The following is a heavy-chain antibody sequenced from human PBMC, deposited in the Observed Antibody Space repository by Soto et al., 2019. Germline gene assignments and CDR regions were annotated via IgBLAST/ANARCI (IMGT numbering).Heavy chain of an antibody. CDR2: IKTKSDGETT. CDR1: GLTMNIAW. CDR3: AREWWGDLA. J-gene: IGHJ4*02. D-gene: IGHD2-8*01. V-gene: IGHV3-15*01. Sequence: EVQLVESGGGLVKPGESLRLSCEVSGLTMNIAWMNWVRQAPGKGLEWVGRIKTKSDGETTEFAAAVDGRFSISRDDSRNTVYLQMNGLRIEDTAVYYCAREWWGDLAWGQGSLVTVSS.